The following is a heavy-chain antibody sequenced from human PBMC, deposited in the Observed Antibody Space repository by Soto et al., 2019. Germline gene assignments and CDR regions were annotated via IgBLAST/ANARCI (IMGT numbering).Heavy chain of an antibody. D-gene: IGHD3-22*01. CDR1: GGTFSSYA. CDR2: IIPIFGTA. V-gene: IGHV1-69*13. J-gene: IGHJ5*02. Sequence: SVKVSCKASGGTFSSYAISWVRQAPGQGLEWMGGIIPIFGTANYAQKFQGRVTITADESTSTAYMELSSLRSEDTAVYYCAREHDYYDSSIWFDPWGQGTLVTVSS. CDR3: AREHDYYDSSIWFDP.